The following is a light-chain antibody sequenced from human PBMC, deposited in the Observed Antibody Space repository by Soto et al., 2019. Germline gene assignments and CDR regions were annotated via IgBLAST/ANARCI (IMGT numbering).Light chain of an antibody. CDR3: QSYDNSLSAPWV. CDR1: SSNIGAGYD. J-gene: IGLJ3*02. CDR2: GNN. Sequence: QSVLTQPPSVSGAPGQRVTISCTGSSSNIGAGYDVHWYQQLPGTAPKLLIYGNNNRPSGVPDRFSGSKSGTSASLAITGLHAEDEADYYCQSYDNSLSAPWVFGGGTKLTVL. V-gene: IGLV1-40*01.